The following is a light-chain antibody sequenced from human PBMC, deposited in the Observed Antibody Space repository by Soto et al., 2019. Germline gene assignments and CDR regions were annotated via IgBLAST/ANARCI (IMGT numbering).Light chain of an antibody. V-gene: IGKV3-11*01. CDR1: QSVSSD. Sequence: EIVLTQSPATLSVSPWERATLSCRASQSVSSDFAWYQQKPGQAPRLLIYGASSRATGIPARFSGSGSGTDFTLTISSLEPEDFAVYYCQQRSNWPITFGQGTRLEIK. J-gene: IGKJ5*01. CDR2: GAS. CDR3: QQRSNWPIT.